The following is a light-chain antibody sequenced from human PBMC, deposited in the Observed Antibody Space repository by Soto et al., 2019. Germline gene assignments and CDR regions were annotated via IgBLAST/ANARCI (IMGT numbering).Light chain of an antibody. Sequence: EIQMTQSPATLSVSLGERATLSCRASQSVSSYLAWYQQKPGRAPKLLIYAASNRATGIPSRFSGSGSGTDFTLTISGLEPEDFAVYYSQQRRTFGQGTKVDIK. CDR2: AAS. V-gene: IGKV3-11*01. CDR3: QQRRT. CDR1: QSVSSY. J-gene: IGKJ1*01.